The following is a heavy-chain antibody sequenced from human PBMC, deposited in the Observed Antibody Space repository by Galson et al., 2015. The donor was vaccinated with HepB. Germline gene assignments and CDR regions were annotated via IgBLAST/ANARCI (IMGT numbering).Heavy chain of an antibody. CDR1: GFTLSSYV. CDR3: AKDLNYGGAVFDH. CDR2: IGGRSSST. Sequence: SLRLSCAASGFTLSSYVMTWVRQAPGKGLEWVSLIGGRSSSTFYADSVKGRFTISRDNSKNTLYLQMSSLRAEDTAVYYCAKDLNYGGAVFDHWGQGTQVTVSS. D-gene: IGHD4-23*01. J-gene: IGHJ4*02. V-gene: IGHV3-23*01.